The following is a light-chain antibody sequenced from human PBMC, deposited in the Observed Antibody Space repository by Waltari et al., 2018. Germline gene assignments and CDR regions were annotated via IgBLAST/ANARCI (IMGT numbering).Light chain of an antibody. V-gene: IGLV2-8*01. CDR3: SSYAGGSWV. J-gene: IGLJ3*02. CDR2: EVT. CDR1: SSDVGGFNY. Sequence: QSALTQPPSASGSPGQSVTISCTGTSSDVGGFNYVSWYQQNPGKVPKLMIDEVTRRPSGVPDRFSGSKSGNTASLTVSGLQTEDEADYYCSSYAGGSWVFGGGTKLTVL.